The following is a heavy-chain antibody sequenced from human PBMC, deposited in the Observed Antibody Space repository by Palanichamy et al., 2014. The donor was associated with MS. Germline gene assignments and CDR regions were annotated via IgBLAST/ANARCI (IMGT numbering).Heavy chain of an antibody. Sequence: QVQLVQSGAEVKKPGASVKVSCEASGYTFTTYGITWVRQAPGQGLEWMGWISAYNGNTNYAQKLQDRVSLTTDTSTSTAYMELRSLRSDDTAVYYCARSGPCPPRITMILVGYFDYWGQGTLVTVSS. CDR2: ISAYNGNT. D-gene: IGHD3-22*01. CDR1: GYTFTTYG. J-gene: IGHJ4*02. V-gene: IGHV1-18*04. CDR3: ARSGPCPPRITMILVGYFDY.